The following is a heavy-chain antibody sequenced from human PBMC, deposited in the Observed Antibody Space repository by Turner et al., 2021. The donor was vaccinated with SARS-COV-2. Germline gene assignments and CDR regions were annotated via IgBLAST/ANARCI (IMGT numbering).Heavy chain of an antibody. CDR3: ARWAYFDSSGYYPSHFDY. V-gene: IGHV3-21*01. J-gene: IGHJ4*02. CDR2: ISSNRRYI. CDR1: GFTFSSYS. Sequence: EVQLVESGGGLVKPGGSLSLSCAASGFTFSSYSLTWVRQAPGKEREGVSSISSNRRYISYAKSVKGRFTISRDNAKNTLYLQINSLRAEDTAVYYCARWAYFDSSGYYPSHFDYWGQGTLVTVSS. D-gene: IGHD3-22*01.